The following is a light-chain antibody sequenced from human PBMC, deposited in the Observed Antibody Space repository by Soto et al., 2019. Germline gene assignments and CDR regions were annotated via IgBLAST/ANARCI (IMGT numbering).Light chain of an antibody. CDR1: SSDVGGYNY. CDR2: EVS. CDR3: NSYTTSNTYV. V-gene: IGLV2-14*01. Sequence: QSALTQPASVSGSPGQSITISCTGTSSDVGGYNYVSWYQHHPGKAPKLMIYEVSYRPSGVSNRFSGSKSGNTASLTISGLQAEDEADYYCNSYTTSNTYVFGTGTQLTVL. J-gene: IGLJ1*01.